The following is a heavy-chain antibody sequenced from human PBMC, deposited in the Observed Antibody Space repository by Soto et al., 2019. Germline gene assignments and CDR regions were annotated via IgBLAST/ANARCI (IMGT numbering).Heavy chain of an antibody. D-gene: IGHD6-13*01. V-gene: IGHV4-34*01. CDR1: GGSFSGYY. CDR2: INQSGST. CDR3: ARTYSSSWSPFDY. J-gene: IGHJ4*02. Sequence: QVQLQQWGAGLLKPSETLSLTCAVYGGSFSGYYWSWIRQPPGKGLEWIGEINQSGSTNYNPSLKSRVTISIDTSENQCSLKLSSVTAADTGVYYCARTYSSSWSPFDYWGQGTLVTVSS.